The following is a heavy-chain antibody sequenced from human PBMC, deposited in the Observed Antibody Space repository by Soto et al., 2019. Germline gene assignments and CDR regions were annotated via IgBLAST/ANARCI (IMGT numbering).Heavy chain of an antibody. CDR2: MNPNSGNT. CDR1: GYTFTSYD. Sequence: QVQLVQSGAEVKKPGASVKVSCKASGYTFTSYDINWVRQATGQGLEWMGWMNPNSGNTGYAQKFQGRVTMTRNTAISTADMGLSSLRSEDTAVYCCASSVGLDEGIDYWGQGPLVTVSS. CDR3: ASSVGLDEGIDY. V-gene: IGHV1-8*01. D-gene: IGHD6-19*01. J-gene: IGHJ4*02.